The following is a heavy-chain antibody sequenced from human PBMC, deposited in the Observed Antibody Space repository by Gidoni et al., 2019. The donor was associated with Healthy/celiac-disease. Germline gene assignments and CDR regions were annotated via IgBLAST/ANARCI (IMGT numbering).Heavy chain of an antibody. Sequence: QVQLVQSGAVVKKPGSSVKVSCKASGGTFSSSAISWVRQAPGQGLEWMGGIIPIFGTANYAQKFQGRVTITADESTSTAYMELSSLRSEDTAVYYCARGIRDYYDSSGYGFWGQGTLVTVSS. CDR3: ARGIRDYYDSSGYGF. CDR1: GGTFSSSA. V-gene: IGHV1-69*01. J-gene: IGHJ4*02. D-gene: IGHD3-22*01. CDR2: IIPIFGTA.